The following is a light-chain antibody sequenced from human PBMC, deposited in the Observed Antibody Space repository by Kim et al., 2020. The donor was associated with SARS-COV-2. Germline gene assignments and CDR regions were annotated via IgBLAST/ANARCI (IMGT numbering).Light chain of an antibody. Sequence: PGERATLACRASQSIDTYIAWYQQRPGQAPRLLVYDASNRATGVPDRFSGSGSGTDFTLTISSLEPEDFSTCYCQQRNSWPPAVTFGGGTKVDIK. CDR3: QQRNSWPPAVT. V-gene: IGKV3-11*01. J-gene: IGKJ4*01. CDR2: DAS. CDR1: QSIDTY.